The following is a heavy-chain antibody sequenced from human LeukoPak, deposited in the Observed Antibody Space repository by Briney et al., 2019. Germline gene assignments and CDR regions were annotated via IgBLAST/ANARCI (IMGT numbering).Heavy chain of an antibody. CDR3: AKTNGYYSD. J-gene: IGHJ4*02. Sequence: GGSLRLSCAASGFTFSSYGMNWVRQAPGKGLEWVSGISGSGGTTYYADSVKGRFTISRDDSKNSLSLQVSSLRAEDTAVYYCAKTNGYYSDWGQGTLVTVSS. CDR2: ISGSGGTT. V-gene: IGHV3-23*01. CDR1: GFTFSSYG. D-gene: IGHD3-22*01.